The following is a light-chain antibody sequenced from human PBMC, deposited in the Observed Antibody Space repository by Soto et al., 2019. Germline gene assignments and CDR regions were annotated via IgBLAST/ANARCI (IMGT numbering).Light chain of an antibody. V-gene: IGKV3-20*01. J-gene: IGKJ1*01. CDR2: GAS. CDR1: QSVSSSY. CDR3: QQYDNSPWT. Sequence: EIVLTQSPGTLSLSPGEGATLSCRASQSVSSSYLAWYQQKPGQAPRLLIYGASSRATGIPDRFSGGGSGTDFTRTISRLEPEDFAVYYCQQYDNSPWTFGQGTKVESK.